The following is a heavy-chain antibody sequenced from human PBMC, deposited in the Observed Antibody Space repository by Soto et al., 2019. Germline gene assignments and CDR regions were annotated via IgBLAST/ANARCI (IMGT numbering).Heavy chain of an antibody. Sequence: EVRVVQSGGGLVQPGGSLRLSCAASLFIVSDNYMSWVRQAPGKGLEWVSLIYSGGGTDYAESVKGRFTISRDNSKNTLYLQMNSLKAEDTGIYYCATRMTTAPYWGQGTVVTVSS. CDR1: LFIVSDNY. V-gene: IGHV3-66*01. CDR2: IYSGGGT. D-gene: IGHD4-17*01. CDR3: ATRMTTAPY. J-gene: IGHJ4*02.